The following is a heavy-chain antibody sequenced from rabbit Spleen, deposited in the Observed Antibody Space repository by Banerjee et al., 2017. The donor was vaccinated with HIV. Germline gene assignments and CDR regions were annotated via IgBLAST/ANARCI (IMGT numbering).Heavy chain of an antibody. V-gene: IGHV1S40*01. CDR2: ISTSSGST. CDR3: ARGFYTYDDYANFYGYYFNL. D-gene: IGHD2-1*01. CDR1: GVSFSFSSY. Sequence: QSLEESGGGLVKPGASLTLTCTASGVSFSFSSYMCWVRQAPGKGLEWIGCISTSSGSTYYASWAKGRFSVSKTSSTTVTLQMTSLTAADTATYFCARGFYTYDDYANFYGYYFNLWGPGTLVTVS. J-gene: IGHJ4*01.